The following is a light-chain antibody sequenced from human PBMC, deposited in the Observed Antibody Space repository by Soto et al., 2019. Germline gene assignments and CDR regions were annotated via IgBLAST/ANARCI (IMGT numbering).Light chain of an antibody. CDR2: WAS. J-gene: IGKJ2*01. Sequence: DIVMTQSPDSLAVSLGERATINCKSSQSVLYSSKNKNYLAWYQQKPGQPPKLLIYWASTRESGVPDRFSGSGSGTDFTLTISTLQAEDGAVYFGQQYYSSPPTFGQGTKLEIK. V-gene: IGKV4-1*01. CDR1: QSVLYSSKNKNY. CDR3: QQYYSSPPT.